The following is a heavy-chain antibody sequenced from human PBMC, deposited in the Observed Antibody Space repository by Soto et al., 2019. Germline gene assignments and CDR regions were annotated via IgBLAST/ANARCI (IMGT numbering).Heavy chain of an antibody. J-gene: IGHJ4*02. Sequence: PSETLSLTCAVSGGSISSGGYSWSCTRQPPGKGLEWIGYIYHSGSTYYNPSLKSRVTMTTDTSTGTAYMELRSLRSDDTAVYYCARFPYSGYDPPSLDYWGKGTLVTVSS. CDR1: GGSISSGGYS. CDR2: IYHSGST. V-gene: IGHV4-30-2*02. CDR3: ARFPYSGYDPPSLDY. D-gene: IGHD5-12*01.